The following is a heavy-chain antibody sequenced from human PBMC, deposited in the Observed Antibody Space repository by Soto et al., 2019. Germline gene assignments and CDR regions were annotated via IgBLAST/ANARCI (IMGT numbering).Heavy chain of an antibody. D-gene: IGHD1-1*01. V-gene: IGHV1-46*01. CDR3: ARPGIPRETGYHFGMDV. J-gene: IGHJ6*02. CDR2: INPSGGST. CDR1: GYTFTDYY. Sequence: QVQLEQPGAEVKKSGASVRVSCKASGYTFTDYYIHWVRQAPGDGLEWMAVINPSGGSTDNPQKFQGRVTLTRDTSTSTVYMELSSLRADDTAVYYCARPGIPRETGYHFGMDVWGQGTTVTVSS.